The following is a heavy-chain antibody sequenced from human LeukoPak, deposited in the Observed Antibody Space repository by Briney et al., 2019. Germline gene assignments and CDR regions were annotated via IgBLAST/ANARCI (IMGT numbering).Heavy chain of an antibody. CDR1: GFTFSGYT. CDR3: ARDSVRHLDY. CDR2: ITSSSTYI. D-gene: IGHD5/OR15-5a*01. Sequence: KPGGSLRLSCVASGFTFSGYTMNWVRQAPGKGLEWVSSITSSSTYIYYADSVRGRFTISRDNAKNSLYLQMNSLRAEDTAVYYCARDSVRHLDYWGQGTLVTASS. J-gene: IGHJ4*02. V-gene: IGHV3-21*01.